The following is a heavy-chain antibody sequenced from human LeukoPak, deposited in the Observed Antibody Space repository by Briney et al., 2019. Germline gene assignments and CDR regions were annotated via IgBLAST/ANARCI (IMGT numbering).Heavy chain of an antibody. Sequence: ASVKVSCKASGYTFTSYDINWVRQATGQGLEWMGIINPSGGSTSNAQKFQGRVTMTRDMSTSTVYMELSSLRSEDTAVYYCARVRKSFHDSYGSPYYYYMDVWGKGTTVTVSS. CDR2: INPSGGST. J-gene: IGHJ6*03. V-gene: IGHV1-46*01. CDR3: ARVRKSFHDSYGSPYYYYMDV. D-gene: IGHD5-18*01. CDR1: GYTFTSYD.